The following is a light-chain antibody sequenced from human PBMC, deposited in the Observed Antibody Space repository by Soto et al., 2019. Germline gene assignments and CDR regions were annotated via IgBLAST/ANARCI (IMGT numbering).Light chain of an antibody. CDR3: SSYTSSSTRV. V-gene: IGLV2-14*03. J-gene: IGLJ1*01. CDR2: EVS. CDR1: SSDIGAYDY. Sequence: QSALAQPASVSGSPGQSIAISCTGTSSDIGAYDYVSWYQQFPDKPPKLIIYEVSHRPSGLADRSAGSKSVNAATLTISILQAEDEADYCCSSYTSSSTRVFGTGTKLTVL.